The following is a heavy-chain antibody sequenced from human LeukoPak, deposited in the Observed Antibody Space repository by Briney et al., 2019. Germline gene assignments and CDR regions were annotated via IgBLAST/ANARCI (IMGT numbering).Heavy chain of an antibody. D-gene: IGHD7-27*01. Sequence: GGSLRLSCAASGFTFGSYAMHWARQAPGKGLEWVSVISFNGKNKYYADSVKGRFTISRDNPRNTLYLQINSLRTDDTAMYFCARGTGDGRHAFDIWGQGTMVTVSS. V-gene: IGHV3-30*04. CDR3: ARGTGDGRHAFDI. CDR1: GFTFGSYA. J-gene: IGHJ3*02. CDR2: ISFNGKNK.